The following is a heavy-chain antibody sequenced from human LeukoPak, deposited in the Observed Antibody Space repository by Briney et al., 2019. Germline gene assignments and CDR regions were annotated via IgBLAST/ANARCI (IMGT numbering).Heavy chain of an antibody. D-gene: IGHD3-16*01. J-gene: IGHJ4*02. CDR1: GYSLGKNYY. Sequence: SETLSLTCAVSGYSLGKNYYWGWIRQPPGKGLEWIGRIYGTGSTSYNPSLMNRVTMSVDTSKNHSSLKLTSVTAADTAVYYCARYDSRGSASTRFDYWGQGILVTISS. V-gene: IGHV4-38-2*01. CDR2: IYGTGST. CDR3: ARYDSRGSASTRFDY.